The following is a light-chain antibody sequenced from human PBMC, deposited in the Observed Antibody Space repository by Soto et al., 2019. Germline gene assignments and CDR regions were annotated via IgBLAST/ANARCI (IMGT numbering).Light chain of an antibody. CDR2: RAS. CDR3: QQYNSYSWT. V-gene: IGKV1-5*03. Sequence: DILMTQSPSTVSAAVGDRVTITCRASQTISGWLASYQQKPGKPPKLLIYRASSLESGVPSRFSGSGSGTEFTLTLSSLQPDDFAPYYCQQYNSYSWTFGEGTKVEIE. CDR1: QTISGW. J-gene: IGKJ1*01.